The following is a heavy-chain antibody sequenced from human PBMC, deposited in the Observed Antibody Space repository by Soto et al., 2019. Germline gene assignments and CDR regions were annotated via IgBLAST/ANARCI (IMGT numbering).Heavy chain of an antibody. CDR3: TTDGGASGWRY. Sequence: EVQLVASGGGLVKPGGSLRLSCAASGFTLRNAQMHWVRQAPGKGLEWVGRVKSKSAGGTRDYAAPVKGRFIISGDDSKNTLYLQMNNLEAEDTAVYYCTTDGGASGWRYWGQGTLVIVSS. CDR1: GFTLRNAQ. J-gene: IGHJ4*02. V-gene: IGHV3-15*07. D-gene: IGHD6-25*01. CDR2: VKSKSAGGTR.